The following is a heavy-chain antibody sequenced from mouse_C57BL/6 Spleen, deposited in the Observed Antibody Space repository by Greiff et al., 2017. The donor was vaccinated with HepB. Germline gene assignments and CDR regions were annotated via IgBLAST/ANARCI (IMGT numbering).Heavy chain of an antibody. Sequence: QVQLQQSGAELVKPGASVKISCKASGYAFSSYWMNWVKQRPGKGLEWIGQIYPGDGDTNYNGKFKGKATLTADKSSSTAYMQLSSLTSADSAVYFCARSPLITTVVRYWYFDVWGTGTTVTVSS. D-gene: IGHD1-1*01. V-gene: IGHV1-80*01. J-gene: IGHJ1*03. CDR3: ARSPLITTVVRYWYFDV. CDR2: IYPGDGDT. CDR1: GYAFSSYW.